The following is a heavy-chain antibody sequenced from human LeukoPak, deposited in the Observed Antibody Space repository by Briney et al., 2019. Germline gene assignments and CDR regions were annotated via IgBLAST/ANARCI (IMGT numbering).Heavy chain of an antibody. D-gene: IGHD5-18*01. J-gene: IGHJ4*02. CDR3: ARGASGYSYG. V-gene: IGHV4-39*07. Sequence: PSETLSLTCTVSGASITSGSYYWGWIRQPPGKGLEWIGSIYYSGSTYYNPSLKSRVTISIDTSKNQFSLNLSSVTAADTAVYYCARGASGYSYGWGQGTLVTVSS. CDR1: GASITSGSYY. CDR2: IYYSGST.